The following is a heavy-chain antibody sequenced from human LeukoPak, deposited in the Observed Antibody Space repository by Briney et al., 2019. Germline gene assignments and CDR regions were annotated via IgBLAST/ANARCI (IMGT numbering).Heavy chain of an antibody. D-gene: IGHD1-26*01. Sequence: GGSLRLSCAASGFTFSSYGMHWVRQAPGKGLEWVAFIRYDGSNKYYADSVKGRLTISRDNSKNTLYLQMNSLRAEDTAVYYCARGRYSGSYYSLFDYWGQGTLVTVSS. CDR2: IRYDGSNK. CDR1: GFTFSSYG. V-gene: IGHV3-30*02. J-gene: IGHJ4*02. CDR3: ARGRYSGSYYSLFDY.